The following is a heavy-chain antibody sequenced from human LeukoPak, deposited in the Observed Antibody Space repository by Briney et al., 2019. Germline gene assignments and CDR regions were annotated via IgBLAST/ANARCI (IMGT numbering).Heavy chain of an antibody. D-gene: IGHD4-17*01. J-gene: IGHJ4*02. Sequence: TGASVKVSYKASGYTFTYRYLHWVRQAPGQALEWMGWITPFNGNTNYAQKFQDRVTITRDRSMSTAYMELSSLRSEDTAMYYCANGDYMKLDYWGQGTLVTVSS. CDR1: GYTFTYRY. CDR2: ITPFNGNT. CDR3: ANGDYMKLDY. V-gene: IGHV1-45*02.